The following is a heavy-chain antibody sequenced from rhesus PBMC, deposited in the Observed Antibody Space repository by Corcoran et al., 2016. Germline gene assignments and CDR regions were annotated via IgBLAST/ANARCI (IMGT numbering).Heavy chain of an antibody. D-gene: IGHD2-15*01. CDR2: ISGSSGST. Sequence: QVQLQESGPGLVKPSETLSLTCAVSGYSISSGYYWGWIRQPPGKGLENIGYISGSSGSTYYKPDLKSRGTIAKDTSKNQCSLKLSAGTAADTAVYYCAREADRGGRLTAPLDYWGQGVLVTVSS. CDR1: GYSISSGYY. V-gene: IGHV4-99*02. J-gene: IGHJ4*01. CDR3: AREADRGGRLTAPLDY.